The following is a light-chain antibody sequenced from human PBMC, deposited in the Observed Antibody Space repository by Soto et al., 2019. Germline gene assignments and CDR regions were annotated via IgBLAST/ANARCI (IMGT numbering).Light chain of an antibody. Sequence: QSVLTQSPSASASLGASVKLTCTLSSGHSTYAIAWHQQQPEKGPRYLMKLHSDGSHSKGDGIPDRFSGSNSGAERYLTISSLQSEDEADYYCRTWDTGFVVFGGGTKLTVL. J-gene: IGLJ2*01. CDR1: SGHSTYA. V-gene: IGLV4-69*01. CDR3: RTWDTGFVV. CDR2: LHSDGSH.